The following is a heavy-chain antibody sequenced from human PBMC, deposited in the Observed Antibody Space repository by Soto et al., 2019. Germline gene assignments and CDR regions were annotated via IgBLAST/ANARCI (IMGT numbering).Heavy chain of an antibody. J-gene: IGHJ4*02. D-gene: IGHD5-12*01. CDR3: ARCLAVEMATIYYFDY. CDR2: IKQDGSEK. V-gene: IGHV3-7*01. CDR1: GFTVSSYW. Sequence: PGGSLRLSCAASGFTVSSYWMSWVRQAPGKGLEWVANIKQDGSEKYYVDSVKGRFTISRGNAKNSLYLQMNSLRAEDTAVYYCARCLAVEMATIYYFDYWGQGTLVTVSS.